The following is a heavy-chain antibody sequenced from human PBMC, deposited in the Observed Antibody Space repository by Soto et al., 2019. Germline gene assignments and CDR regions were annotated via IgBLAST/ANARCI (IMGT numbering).Heavy chain of an antibody. D-gene: IGHD1-26*01. CDR2: IIPIFGTA. CDR3: AGPSIVGATRYFDY. V-gene: IGHV1-69*06. Sequence: ASVKVSCKASGGTFSSYAISWVRQAPGQGLEWMGGIIPIFGTANYAQKFQGRVTITADKSTSTAYMEMSSLRSADTAVYYCAGPSIVGATRYFDYWGQGTLVTVSS. J-gene: IGHJ4*02. CDR1: GGTFSSYA.